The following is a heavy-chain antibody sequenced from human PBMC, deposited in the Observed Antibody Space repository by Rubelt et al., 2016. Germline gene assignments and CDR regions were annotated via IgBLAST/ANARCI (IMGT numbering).Heavy chain of an antibody. CDR3: ASLITGTY. D-gene: IGHD1-7*01. CDR2: INPNNGGT. Sequence: GQGLEWMGWINPNNGGTNYAQKFQGRVTMTSDTSISTAYMELSRLRSDDTAVYYCASLITGTYWGQGTLVTVSS. J-gene: IGHJ1*01. V-gene: IGHV1-2*02.